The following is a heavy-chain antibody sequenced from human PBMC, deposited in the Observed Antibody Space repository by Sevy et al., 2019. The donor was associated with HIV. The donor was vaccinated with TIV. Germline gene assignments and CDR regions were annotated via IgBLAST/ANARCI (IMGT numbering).Heavy chain of an antibody. V-gene: IGHV3-23*01. CDR1: GFTFSSYA. CDR2: ISGSGGST. D-gene: IGHD3-22*01. J-gene: IGHJ4*01. Sequence: GGSLRLSCAASGFTFSSYAMSWVRQAPGKGLEWVSAISGSGGSTYYADSVKGRFTISRDNSKKTLYLQMNSLRAEDTAVYYCAKDWGASYYSSGYYYDYWGHGTLVTVSS. CDR3: AKDWGASYYSSGYYYDY.